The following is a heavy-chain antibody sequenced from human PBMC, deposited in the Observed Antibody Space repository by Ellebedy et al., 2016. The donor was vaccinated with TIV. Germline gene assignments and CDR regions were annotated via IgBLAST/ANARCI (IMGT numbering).Heavy chain of an antibody. J-gene: IGHJ2*01. CDR1: GFAFSSYA. V-gene: IGHV3-23*01. Sequence: GESLKISCATSGFAFSSYAMSWVRQAPGKGLEWVSAISDNGVITKYADSVKGRFTISRDNYKNTLYLQMNSLRAEDTAVYYCAKGGSKSGYSFDLWGRGTLVTVSS. CDR3: AKGGSKSGYSFDL. CDR2: ISDNGVIT. D-gene: IGHD3-3*01.